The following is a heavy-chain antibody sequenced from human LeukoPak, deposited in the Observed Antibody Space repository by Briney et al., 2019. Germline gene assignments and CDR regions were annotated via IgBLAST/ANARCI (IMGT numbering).Heavy chain of an antibody. CDR2: IYSGGST. CDR1: GFTVSSNY. CDR3: ARVSSSWPYNYYYYMDV. Sequence: EPGGSLRLSCAASGFTVSSNYMSWVRQAPGKGLEWVSVIYSGGSTYYADSVKGRFTISRDNSKNTLYLQMNSLRAEDTAVYYCARVSSSWPYNYYYYMDVWGKGTTVTVSS. D-gene: IGHD6-13*01. J-gene: IGHJ6*03. V-gene: IGHV3-53*01.